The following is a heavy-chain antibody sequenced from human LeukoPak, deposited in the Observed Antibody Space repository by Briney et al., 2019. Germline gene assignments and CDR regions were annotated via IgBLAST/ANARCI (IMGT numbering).Heavy chain of an antibody. J-gene: IGHJ5*02. CDR3: ARLLWVTTKNWFDP. V-gene: IGHV3-48*03. CDR2: ISSSGSTI. Sequence: GGSLRLSCAASGFTFSSYEMNWVRQAPGKGLEWVSYISSSGSTIYYADSVKGRFTISRDNAKNSLYLQMNSLRAEDTAVYYCARLLWVTTKNWFDPWGQGTLVTVSS. CDR1: GFTFSSYE. D-gene: IGHD4-11*01.